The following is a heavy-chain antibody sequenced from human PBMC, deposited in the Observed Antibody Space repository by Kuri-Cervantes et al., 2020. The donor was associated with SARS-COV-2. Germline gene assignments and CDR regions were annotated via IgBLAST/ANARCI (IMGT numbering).Heavy chain of an antibody. CDR2: ISGSGSYI. D-gene: IGHD3-16*01. Sequence: GGSLRLSCAASGFSLSRYTMNWVRQAPGKALEWVSSISGSGSYIYYADSVKGRFTISKESGENSLYLQMKSLRAEDTAVYYCTTVLLGAHDHWGQGTLVTVSS. CDR3: TTVLLGAHDH. CDR1: GFSLSRYT. V-gene: IGHV3-21*01. J-gene: IGHJ4*02.